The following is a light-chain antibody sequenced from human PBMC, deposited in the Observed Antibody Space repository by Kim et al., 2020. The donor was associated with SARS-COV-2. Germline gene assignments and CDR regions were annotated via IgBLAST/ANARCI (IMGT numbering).Light chain of an antibody. V-gene: IGLV6-57*03. CDR1: SGSIDYSS. J-gene: IGLJ2*01. Sequence: GRTVTVTRPRSSGSIDYSSVQGYQQRPGGVPTAVIYEYDQSPSGVSDRFSGSIDNSSNSASLTISRLRTEDEADYYCQSYNRDNVLFGGGTQLTVL. CDR2: EYD. CDR3: QSYNRDNVL.